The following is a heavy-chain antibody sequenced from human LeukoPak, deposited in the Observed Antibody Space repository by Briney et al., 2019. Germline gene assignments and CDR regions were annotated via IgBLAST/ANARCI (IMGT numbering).Heavy chain of an antibody. Sequence: GGSLRLSCAASGLTFSSCAMRWVRQAPGKGLEWVSSISGSGVSTYYADSVKGRFTISRDNSKNTLNLQMNSLRVEDTALYYCAKRSSTSYYFDYWGQGTLVTVSS. J-gene: IGHJ4*02. V-gene: IGHV3-23*01. CDR1: GLTFSSCA. D-gene: IGHD2-2*01. CDR3: AKRSSTSYYFDY. CDR2: ISGSGVST.